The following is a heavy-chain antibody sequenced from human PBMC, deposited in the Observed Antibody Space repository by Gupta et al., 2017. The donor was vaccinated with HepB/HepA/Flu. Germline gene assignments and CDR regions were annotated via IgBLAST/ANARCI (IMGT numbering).Heavy chain of an antibody. J-gene: IGHJ4*02. CDR1: GFIFSRYY. V-gene: IGHV3-30-3*01. D-gene: IGHD4-17*01. CDR2: ISNDGNNK. Sequence: QVQLVESGGGVVQPGRSLRLSCAGSGFIFSRYYMQWVRQAPGKGLEWVALISNDGNNKYYADSVKGRFTISRDNSDGTVYLLMNSLRPEDTAVYYCARDRYGDPIDYWGQGTLVTVSS. CDR3: ARDRYGDPIDY.